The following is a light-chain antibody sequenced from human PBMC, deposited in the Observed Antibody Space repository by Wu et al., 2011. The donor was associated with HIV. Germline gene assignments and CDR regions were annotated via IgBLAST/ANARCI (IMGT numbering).Light chain of an antibody. Sequence: EIVLTQSPGTLSLSPGERATLSCRASQSVSSSYLAWYQQKPGQAPRLLIYGASSRATGIPDRFSGSGSGTDFTLTISRLEPEDFAVYYCQQRSKWPGTFGLGPKWISN. V-gene: IGKV3D-20*02. CDR3: QQRSKWPGT. CDR2: GAS. CDR1: QSVSSSY. J-gene: IGKJ3*01.